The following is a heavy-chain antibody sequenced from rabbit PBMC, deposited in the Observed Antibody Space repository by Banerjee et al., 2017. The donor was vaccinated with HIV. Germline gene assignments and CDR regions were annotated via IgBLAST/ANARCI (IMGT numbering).Heavy chain of an antibody. D-gene: IGHD5-1*01. CDR3: ARRPAITLVVNL. V-gene: IGHV1S45*01. CDR1: GFSFSNKYV. J-gene: IGHJ4*01. CDR2: VSGGSVHYS. Sequence: QQQLEESGGGLVKPEGSLTLSCTASGFSFSNKYVMCWVRQAPGKGLEWLACVSGGSVHYSYYASWAEGRFTISLPSSTTVDLQMSSLSAAYTATYFCARRPAITLVVNLWGQGTLVTVS.